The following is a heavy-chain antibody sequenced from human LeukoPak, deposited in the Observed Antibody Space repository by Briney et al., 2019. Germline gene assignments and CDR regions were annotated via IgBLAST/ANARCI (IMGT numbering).Heavy chain of an antibody. J-gene: IGHJ6*02. V-gene: IGHV5-51*01. CDR1: GYGFSTYW. D-gene: IGHD6-6*01. Sequence: GESLKISCKGSGYGFSTYWIGWVRQMPGKGLEWMGIIYPGDSDTRYSPSFQGQVTISADKSITTAYLQWSSLKASDTAIYYCARQRQSIATIGAGYSYYYYGMDVWGQGTTVTVSS. CDR3: ARQRQSIATIGAGYSYYYYGMDV. CDR2: IYPGDSDT.